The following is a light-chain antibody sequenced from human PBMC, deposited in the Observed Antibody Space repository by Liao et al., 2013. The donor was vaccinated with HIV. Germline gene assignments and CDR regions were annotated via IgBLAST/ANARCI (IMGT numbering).Light chain of an antibody. CDR2: QDN. CDR3: QAWDRNTAI. CDR1: NLGDKY. V-gene: IGLV3-1*01. Sequence: SYELTQSPSVSVSPGQTASITCSGDNLGDKYASWYQHKPGQSPVLVIYQDNKRPSGIPERISGSNSGNTATLTISGTQPTDEADYYCQAWDRNTAIFGGGTKLTVL. J-gene: IGLJ2*01.